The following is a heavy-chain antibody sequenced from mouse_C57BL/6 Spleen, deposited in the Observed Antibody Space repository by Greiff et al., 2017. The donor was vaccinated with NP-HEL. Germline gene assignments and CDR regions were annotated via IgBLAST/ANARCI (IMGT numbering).Heavy chain of an antibody. D-gene: IGHD1-1*01. CDR3: ARGHGSSFAWFAY. V-gene: IGHV1-82*01. CDR2: IYPGDGDT. CDR1: GYAFSSSW. J-gene: IGHJ3*01. Sequence: VKVVESGPELVKPGASVKISCKASGYAFSSSWMNWVKQRPGKGLEWIGRIYPGDGDTNYNGKFKVKATLTADKSSSTAYMQLSSLTSEDSAVYFCARGHGSSFAWFAYWGQGTLVTVSA.